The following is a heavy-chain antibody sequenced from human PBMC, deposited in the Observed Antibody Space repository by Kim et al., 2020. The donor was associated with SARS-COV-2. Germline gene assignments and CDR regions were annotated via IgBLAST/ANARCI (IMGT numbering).Heavy chain of an antibody. D-gene: IGHD3-10*01. J-gene: IGHJ6*02. Sequence: TYADSGRGRCTISRDDAKSTLYLQMNALRAEDTGIYYCARYYGSGTYALDVWGQGTTVIVSS. CDR3: ARYYGSGTYALDV. V-gene: IGHV3-74*03.